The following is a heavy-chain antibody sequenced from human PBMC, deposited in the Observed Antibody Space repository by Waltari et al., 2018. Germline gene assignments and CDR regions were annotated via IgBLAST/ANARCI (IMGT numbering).Heavy chain of an antibody. CDR2: VDPEDGET. Sequence: EVQLVQSGAEVKKPGATVKISCKAPGYTFTDYYMHWVQQAPGKGLEWMGRVDPEDGETIYAEKFQGRVTITADMSTDTAYMELSSLRSEDTAVYYCATDHHYYDSSGSFDYWGQGTLVTVSS. J-gene: IGHJ4*02. D-gene: IGHD3-22*01. CDR1: GYTFTDYY. V-gene: IGHV1-69-2*01. CDR3: ATDHHYYDSSGSFDY.